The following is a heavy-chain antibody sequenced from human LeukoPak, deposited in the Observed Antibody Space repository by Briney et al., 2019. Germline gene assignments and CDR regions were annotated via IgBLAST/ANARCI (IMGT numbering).Heavy chain of an antibody. D-gene: IGHD3-22*01. V-gene: IGHV1-2*02. CDR2: INPNSGGT. J-gene: IGHJ4*02. CDR1: GYTFTGHY. CDR3: ARDYYDSSGYLRDY. Sequence: ASVKVSCEASGYTFTGHYMHWVRQAPGQGFEWMGWINPNSGGTSYAQKFQGRVTMTRDTSINTAYMDLSMLTSDDTAVYYCARDYYDSSGYLRDYWGQGTLVTVSS.